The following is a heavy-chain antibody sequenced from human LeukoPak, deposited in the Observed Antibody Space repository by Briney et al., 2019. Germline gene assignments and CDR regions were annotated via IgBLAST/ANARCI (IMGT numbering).Heavy chain of an antibody. V-gene: IGHV4-34*11. J-gene: IGHJ4*02. CDR2: ISYTGRS. CDR1: GGSFSGYY. Sequence: SETLSLTCAVYGGSFSGYYWSWIRQPPGKGLEWIGYISYTGRSSYNPSLKSRVTISVDTSKNQFSLNLTSVTAADTALYYCARARSYYGDYTHLDYWDQGALVTVSS. D-gene: IGHD4-17*01. CDR3: ARARSYYGDYTHLDY.